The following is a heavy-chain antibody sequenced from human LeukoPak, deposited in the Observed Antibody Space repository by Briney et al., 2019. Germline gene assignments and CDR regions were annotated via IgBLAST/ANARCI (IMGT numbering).Heavy chain of an antibody. D-gene: IGHD3-22*01. Sequence: TSETLSLTCAVYGGSFSGYYWSWIRQPPGKGLEWIGEVDHSGNTKYNPSLKSRVTISVDTSKNQFSLKLSSVTAADTAVYYCARRYDGSGYVYYYYYALDVWGQGTTVTVSS. CDR2: VDHSGNT. V-gene: IGHV4-34*01. CDR1: GGSFSGYY. J-gene: IGHJ6*02. CDR3: ARRYDGSGYVYYYYYALDV.